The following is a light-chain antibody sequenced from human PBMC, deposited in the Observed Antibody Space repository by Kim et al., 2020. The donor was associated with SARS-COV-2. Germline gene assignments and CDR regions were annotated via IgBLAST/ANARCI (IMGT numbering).Light chain of an antibody. CDR1: QILIGTY. J-gene: IGKJ1*01. CDR3: QQYDSSSRWT. Sequence: SPGDSPAHARRAHQILIGTYLAWYQQKPGQAPRLLISGASSRATGIPVRFSGSGSGTDFTLTINRLEPEDFAVYYCQQYDSSSRWTFGQGTKLEI. CDR2: GAS. V-gene: IGKV3-20*01.